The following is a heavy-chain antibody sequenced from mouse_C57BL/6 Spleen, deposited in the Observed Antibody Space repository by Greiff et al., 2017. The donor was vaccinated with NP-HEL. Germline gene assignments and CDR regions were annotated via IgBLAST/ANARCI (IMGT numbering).Heavy chain of an antibody. CDR2: IYPGSGNT. Sequence: VQLQQSGPELVKPGASVKISCKASGYSFTSYYIHWVKQRPGQGLEWIGWIYPGSGNTKYNEKFKGKATLTADTSSSTAYMQLSSLTSEDSAVYYCARLAGDYYAMDYWGQGTSVTVSS. CDR1: GYSFTSYY. J-gene: IGHJ4*01. D-gene: IGHD6-1*01. CDR3: ARLAGDYYAMDY. V-gene: IGHV1-66*01.